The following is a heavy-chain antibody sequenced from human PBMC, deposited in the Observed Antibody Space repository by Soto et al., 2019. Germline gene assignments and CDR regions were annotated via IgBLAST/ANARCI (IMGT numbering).Heavy chain of an antibody. CDR2: INDSGNI. V-gene: IGHV4-34*01. CDR3: ARGLILWFGELSRRGGYYYYMDV. CDR1: GGSLSGYQ. J-gene: IGHJ6*03. Sequence: QVQLQQWGAGLLKPSETLSLTCAVYGGSLSGYQWSWIRQTPGKGLEWIGEINDSGNINYNPSLKSLATILLDTPRKQISLKLSAVTAADSAVYYCARGLILWFGELSRRGGYYYYMDVWGKGTTVAVSS. D-gene: IGHD3-10*01.